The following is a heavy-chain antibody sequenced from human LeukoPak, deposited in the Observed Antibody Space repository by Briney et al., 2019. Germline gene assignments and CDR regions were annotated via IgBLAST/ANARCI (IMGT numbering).Heavy chain of an antibody. CDR1: GFTFSSYT. V-gene: IGHV3-21*01. J-gene: IGHJ4*02. CDR3: ARPVGSGSDTNLDY. CDR2: ISSSSSYI. D-gene: IGHD3-10*01. Sequence: PGGSLRLSCAASGFTFSSYTMNWVRQAPGKGLEWVSSISSSSSYIYYADSVKGRFTISRDNAKNSLYLQMNSLRAEDTAVYYCARPVGSGSDTNLDYWGQGTLVTVSS.